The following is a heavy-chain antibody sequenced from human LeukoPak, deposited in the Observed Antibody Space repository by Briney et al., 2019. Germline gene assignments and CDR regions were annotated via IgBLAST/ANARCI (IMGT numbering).Heavy chain of an antibody. D-gene: IGHD4-11*01. Sequence: GGSLRLSCAASGFTFSSYAMRWVRQAPGKGVEWVSAISGSGGSTYYAGSVKGRFTISRDNSKNTLYLQMNSLRAEDTAVYYCAKGYDYSYFDYWGQGTLVTVSS. CDR2: ISGSGGST. V-gene: IGHV3-23*01. CDR1: GFTFSSYA. J-gene: IGHJ4*02. CDR3: AKGYDYSYFDY.